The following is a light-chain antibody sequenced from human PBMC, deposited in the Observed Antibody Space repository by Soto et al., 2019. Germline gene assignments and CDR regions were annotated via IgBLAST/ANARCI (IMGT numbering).Light chain of an antibody. CDR1: SGYSNYK. CDR2: VGTGGIVG. CDR3: GADHGSGNNFVLV. V-gene: IGLV9-49*01. J-gene: IGLJ2*01. Sequence: QLVLTRPPSASASLGASVTLTCTLSSGYSNYKVDWYQQRPGKGPRFVMRVGTGGIVGSKGDGIPDRFSVLGSGLNRYLTIKNIQEEDESDYHCGADHGSGNNFVLVFGAGTMLTVL.